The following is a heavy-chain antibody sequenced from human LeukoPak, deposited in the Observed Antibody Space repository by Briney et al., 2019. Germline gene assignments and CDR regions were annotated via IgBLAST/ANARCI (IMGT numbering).Heavy chain of an antibody. J-gene: IGHJ6*04. Sequence: PGGSLRLSCAASGFAFSTHGIHWVRQAPGEGLEWVAFIQYDGTDRFYADSVKGRFTISRDNSKNTLYLQMNSLRAEDTAVYYCAKDLRPYCSSTSCLMDVWGKGTTVTVSS. CDR2: IQYDGTDR. CDR1: GFAFSTHG. CDR3: AKDLRPYCSSTSCLMDV. D-gene: IGHD2-2*01. V-gene: IGHV3-30*02.